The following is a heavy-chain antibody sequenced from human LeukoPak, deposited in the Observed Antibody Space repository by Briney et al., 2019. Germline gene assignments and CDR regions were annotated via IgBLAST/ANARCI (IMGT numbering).Heavy chain of an antibody. J-gene: IGHJ3*02. CDR2: INAGNGNT. Sequence: GASVKVSCKASGYTFTSYAMHWVRQAPGQRLEWMGWINAGNGNTKYSQKFQGRVTITRDTSASTAYMELSSLRSEDTAVYYCARDRLRYFDWSLDAFDIWGQGTMVTVSS. V-gene: IGHV1-3*01. CDR3: ARDRLRYFDWSLDAFDI. CDR1: GYTFTSYA. D-gene: IGHD3-9*01.